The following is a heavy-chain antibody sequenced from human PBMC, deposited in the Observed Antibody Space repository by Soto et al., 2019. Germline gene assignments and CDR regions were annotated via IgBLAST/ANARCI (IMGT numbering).Heavy chain of an antibody. Sequence: ASVKVSCKTSRYTFTGYYIHWIRQAPGQGLEWMGWINPNSGDTNFSQEFQGRVTMTSDTSITTAYVELTRLRSDDTAVYYCARREQWLENFDYWGQGTLVTVSS. J-gene: IGHJ4*02. CDR2: INPNSGDT. CDR1: RYTFTGYY. CDR3: ARREQWLENFDY. D-gene: IGHD6-19*01. V-gene: IGHV1-2*02.